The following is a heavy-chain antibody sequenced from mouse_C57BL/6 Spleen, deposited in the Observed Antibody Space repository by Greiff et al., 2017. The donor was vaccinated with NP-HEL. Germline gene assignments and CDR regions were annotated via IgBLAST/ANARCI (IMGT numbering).Heavy chain of an antibody. Sequence: DVMLVESGGGLVQPGGSLKLSCAASGFTFSDYYMYWVRQTPEKRLEWVAYISNGGGSTYYPDTVKGRFTISRDNAKNTLYLQMSRLKSEDTAMYYCARQGGSSPYWYFDVWGTGTTVTVSS. V-gene: IGHV5-12*01. D-gene: IGHD1-1*01. CDR1: GFTFSDYY. J-gene: IGHJ1*03. CDR3: ARQGGSSPYWYFDV. CDR2: ISNGGGST.